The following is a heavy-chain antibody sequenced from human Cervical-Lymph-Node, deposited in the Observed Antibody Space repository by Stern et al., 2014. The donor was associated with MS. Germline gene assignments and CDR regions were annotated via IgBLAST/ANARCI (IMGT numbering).Heavy chain of an antibody. CDR3: ARNFVDTPMLTRSDFFDC. V-gene: IGHV7-4-1*02. D-gene: IGHD5-18*01. CDR1: GYTFTNYP. CDR2: INTNTGNS. J-gene: IGHJ4*02. Sequence: QVQLVQSGSELRKPGASVKVSCKASGYTFTNYPMNWVRQAPGQGLEWMGWINTNTGNSTYAQGFTGRLVCTLYTSVSTAYLQISSLKAEDTAVYYCARNFVDTPMLTRSDFFDCWGQGTLVTVSS.